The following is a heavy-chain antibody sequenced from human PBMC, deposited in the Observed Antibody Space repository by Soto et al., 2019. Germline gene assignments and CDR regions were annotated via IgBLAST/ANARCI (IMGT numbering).Heavy chain of an antibody. Sequence: QVHRVESGGGVVQPGMSLRLSCVASGFTFSSYGMHWVRQAPGKGLEWVAVIWFDGTNEYYADSVTGRFTISRDNSRNTLYLQLDSLRAEDTAVYYCARDGDGSLHYFDFWGQGTLVTLSS. CDR3: ARDGDGSLHYFDF. CDR2: IWFDGTNE. CDR1: GFTFSSYG. D-gene: IGHD3-3*01. J-gene: IGHJ4*02. V-gene: IGHV3-33*01.